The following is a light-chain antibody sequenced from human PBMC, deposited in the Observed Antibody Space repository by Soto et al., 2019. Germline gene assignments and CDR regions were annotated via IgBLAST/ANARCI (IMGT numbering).Light chain of an antibody. V-gene: IGKV3-15*01. CDR3: QQYNNWLWT. Sequence: EIVMTQSPATLSVSPGERATLSCRASQSVSSNLAWYQQKPGQAPRLLIYGASTSATGIPARFSGSGSGTEFTLTISSLQSEDFAVYYCQQYNNWLWTFGQGTKV. J-gene: IGKJ1*01. CDR2: GAS. CDR1: QSVSSN.